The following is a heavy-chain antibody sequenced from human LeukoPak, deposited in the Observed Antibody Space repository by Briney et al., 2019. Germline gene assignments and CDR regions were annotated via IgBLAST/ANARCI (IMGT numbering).Heavy chain of an antibody. J-gene: IGHJ4*02. CDR2: IYTGGST. CDR1: GFTVSSTY. Sequence: GGSLRLSCAASGFTVSSTYMTWVRQAPGKGLEWVSLIYTGGSTFYADAVKGRFTISRDTSTNTLVLHMTSLRVEDTAVYYCVKDFSRGIQMWLHFDSWGQGTLVTVS. V-gene: IGHV3-53*01. D-gene: IGHD3-22*01. CDR3: VKDFSRGIQMWLHFDS.